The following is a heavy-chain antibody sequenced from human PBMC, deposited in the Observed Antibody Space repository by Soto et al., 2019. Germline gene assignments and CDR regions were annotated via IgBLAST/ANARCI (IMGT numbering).Heavy chain of an antibody. V-gene: IGHV4-30-2*06. Sequence: SETLSLTCTVSGGSISSGGYSWTWIRQSPGKGLEWVGYTYQSGSAYYNPSLKSRVTISVDRSKNQFSLNLTSVTAADTAVYYCARDYYGMDVWGQGTTVTVSS. CDR2: TYQSGSA. J-gene: IGHJ6*02. CDR3: ARDYYGMDV. CDR1: GGSISSGGYS.